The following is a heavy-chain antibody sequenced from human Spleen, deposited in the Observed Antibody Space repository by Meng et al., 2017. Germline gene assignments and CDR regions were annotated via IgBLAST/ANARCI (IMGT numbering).Heavy chain of an antibody. CDR1: GGSISTRGYY. CDR2: IGHSGFT. Sequence: QPQLQGSRPGLVNPSEALSPPCRVSGGSISTRGYYWGWIREPPGKGLGWIGSIGHSGFTYYTPSLKGRITVSIDTSKNQFSLRLASVTAADTAVYYCVRSSGWVRTGFDPWGQGTLVTVSS. J-gene: IGHJ5*02. D-gene: IGHD6-19*01. V-gene: IGHV4-39*01. CDR3: VRSSGWVRTGFDP.